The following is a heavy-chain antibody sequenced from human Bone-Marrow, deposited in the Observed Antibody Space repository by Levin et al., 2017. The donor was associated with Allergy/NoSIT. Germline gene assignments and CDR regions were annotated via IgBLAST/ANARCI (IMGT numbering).Heavy chain of an antibody. CDR1: GFSFSEYS. CDR3: VRDWDFDILTGRWDY. J-gene: IGHJ4*02. V-gene: IGHV3-48*02. D-gene: IGHD3-9*01. Sequence: GESLKISCEASGFSFSEYSMNWVRQAPGKGLEWVSYISSESSSIYYVDSVKGRFTISRDNAKSSLYLQMNSLTDEDTAVYYCVRDWDFDILTGRWDYWGQGILVTVSS. CDR2: ISSESSSI.